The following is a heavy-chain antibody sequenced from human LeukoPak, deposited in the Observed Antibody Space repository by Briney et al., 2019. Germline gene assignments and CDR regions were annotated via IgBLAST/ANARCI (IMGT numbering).Heavy chain of an antibody. D-gene: IGHD4-17*01. Sequence: PSETLSLTCTVSGGSISGFYWNWIRQSPGKGLEWIGYIFSSGNTNYNPSLKSRVTISVDTSKNQFSLKLSSVTAADTAVYYCAGASTVTTGGDFGYWGQGTLVTVSS. CDR2: IFSSGNT. CDR1: GGSISGFY. J-gene: IGHJ4*02. CDR3: AGASTVTTGGDFGY. V-gene: IGHV4-59*01.